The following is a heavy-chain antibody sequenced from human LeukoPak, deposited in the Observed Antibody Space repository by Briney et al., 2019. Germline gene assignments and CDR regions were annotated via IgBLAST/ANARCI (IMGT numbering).Heavy chain of an antibody. V-gene: IGHV4-59*01. CDR3: ASLYYYGSGSN. J-gene: IGHJ4*02. D-gene: IGHD3-10*01. CDR2: IYYSGST. Sequence: SETLSLTCTVSGGSISSYYWSWIRQPPGKGLEWIGYIYYSGSTNYNPSLKSRVTISVDTSKNQFSLKLSSVTAADTAVYYCASLYYYGSGSNWGQGTLVTVSS. CDR1: GGSISSYY.